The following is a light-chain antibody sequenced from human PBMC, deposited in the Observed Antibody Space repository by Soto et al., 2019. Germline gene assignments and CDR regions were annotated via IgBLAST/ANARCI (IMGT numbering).Light chain of an antibody. V-gene: IGKV3-11*01. CDR3: QQRSDWPLT. J-gene: IGKJ4*01. CDR1: QSIGSY. Sequence: EIVLTQSPATLSLSPGERATLSCRASQSIGSYLAWHQQKPGQAPRLLIYDASNGATGIPARFSGSGSGTDFTLTISSLEPEDFAVYYCQQRSDWPLTFCGGTKVEIK. CDR2: DAS.